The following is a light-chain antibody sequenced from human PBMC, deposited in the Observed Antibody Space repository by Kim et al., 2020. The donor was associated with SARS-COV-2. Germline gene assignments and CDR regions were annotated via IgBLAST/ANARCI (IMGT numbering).Light chain of an antibody. J-gene: IGLJ1*01. CDR1: SSDIGAYKY. V-gene: IGLV2-8*01. CDR2: EVN. Sequence: QSVTNSCTGTSSDIGAYKYVSWYQQHPGKAPKLMIYEVNRRPSGVPDRFSGSKSGNTASLTVSGLQAEDEADYYCTSYAGSNNLDVFGTGTKGTVL. CDR3: TSYAGSNNLDV.